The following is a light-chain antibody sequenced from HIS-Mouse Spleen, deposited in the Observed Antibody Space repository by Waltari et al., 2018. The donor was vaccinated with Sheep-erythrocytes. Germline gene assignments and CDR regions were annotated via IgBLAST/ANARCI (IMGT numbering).Light chain of an antibody. CDR2: AAS. CDR1: QGISSY. J-gene: IGKJ2*01. V-gene: IGKV1-9*01. CDR3: QQLNSYPHT. Sequence: DIQLTQSPSFLSASVGDRVTITCRASQGISSYLAWSQQKPGKAPKLLIYAASILQSGVPSRFSGSGSGTEFTLTISSLQPEDFATYYCQQLNSYPHTFGQGTKLEIK.